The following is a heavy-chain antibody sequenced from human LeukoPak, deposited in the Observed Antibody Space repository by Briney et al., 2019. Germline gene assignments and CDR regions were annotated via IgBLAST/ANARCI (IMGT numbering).Heavy chain of an antibody. D-gene: IGHD1-26*01. Sequence: PSETLSLTCTVSGASVSGSPYYWGWIRQPPGKGLEWTGNIYYSGSTYYNESLKSRVTISIDTSKNQFSLKLNSVTAADTAMYYCAKSGGYGLIDYWGQGTLVTVSS. J-gene: IGHJ4*02. CDR1: GASVSGSPYY. V-gene: IGHV4-39*01. CDR2: IYYSGST. CDR3: AKSGGYGLIDY.